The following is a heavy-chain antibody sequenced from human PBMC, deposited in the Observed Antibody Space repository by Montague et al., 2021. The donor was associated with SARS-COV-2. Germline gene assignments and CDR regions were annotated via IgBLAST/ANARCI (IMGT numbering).Heavy chain of an antibody. D-gene: IGHD1-26*01. J-gene: IGHJ4*02. V-gene: IGHV6-1*01. Sequence: CAISGDSVSSNSATSHWIRQSPSRGLEWLGRTYYRSRWSNDYAVSVRSRIIINPDTSTNQFSLQLSSVTPEDTAVYFCARERWAVGVSFDYWGQGTLVTVSS. CDR1: GDSVSSNSAT. CDR3: ARERWAVGVSFDY. CDR2: TYYRSRWSN.